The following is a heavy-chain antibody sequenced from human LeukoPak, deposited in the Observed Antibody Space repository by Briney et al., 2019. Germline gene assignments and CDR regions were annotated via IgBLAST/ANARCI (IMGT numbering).Heavy chain of an antibody. V-gene: IGHV5-51*01. D-gene: IGHD4-17*01. J-gene: IGHJ4*02. CDR2: IYPGDSDT. CDR3: ARSYNYGDYSTLLYY. Sequence: GESLKISGKGSGYSFTSYWIGWVRQMPGKGLEWMGIIYPGDSDTRYSPSFQGQVTISADKSISTAYLQWSSLKASDTAMYYCARSYNYGDYSTLLYYWGQGTLVTVSS. CDR1: GYSFTSYW.